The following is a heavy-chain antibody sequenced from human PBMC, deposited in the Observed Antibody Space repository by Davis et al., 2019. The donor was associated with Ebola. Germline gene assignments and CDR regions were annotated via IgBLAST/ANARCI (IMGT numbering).Heavy chain of an antibody. CDR1: GGSISSYY. V-gene: IGHV4-59*01. J-gene: IGHJ3*02. D-gene: IGHD1-26*01. CDR3: ARDLGRSQTPDAFDI. CDR2: IYYSGIT. Sequence: PSETLSLTCTVSGGSISSYYWSWIRQPPGKGLERIGYIYYSGITNYNPSLKSRVTISVDTSKNQFSLKLSSVTAADTAVYYCARDLGRSQTPDAFDIWGQGTMVTVSS.